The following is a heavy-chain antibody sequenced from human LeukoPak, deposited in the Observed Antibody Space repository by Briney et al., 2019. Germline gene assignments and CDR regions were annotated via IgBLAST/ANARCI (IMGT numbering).Heavy chain of an antibody. V-gene: IGHV4-39*01. CDR3: AGLGSGSSDY. Sequence: SETLSLTCIVSGGSISSRSYYWDWIRQPPGKGLEWIGNLFDSGNTHYDPSLRSRLTMSVDTSKNQFSLKLSSVTAADTAVYYCAGLGSGSSDYWGQGTLVTVSS. J-gene: IGHJ4*02. D-gene: IGHD3-10*01. CDR1: GGSISSRSYY. CDR2: LFDSGNT.